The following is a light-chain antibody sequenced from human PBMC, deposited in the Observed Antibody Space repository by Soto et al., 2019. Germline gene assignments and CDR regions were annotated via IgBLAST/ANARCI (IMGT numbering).Light chain of an antibody. CDR3: QQDGASPFT. CDR1: RDVYINA. J-gene: IGKJ3*01. Sequence: VVLTQSPATLSLSPGEPATLSCRASRDVYINALAWYQQKPGRTPTLLIYGASPRATGIPDRFSAIGSGTEFSLTVSSVEPEDFAVYYCQQDGASPFTFGPGTRVEI. CDR2: GAS. V-gene: IGKV3-20*01.